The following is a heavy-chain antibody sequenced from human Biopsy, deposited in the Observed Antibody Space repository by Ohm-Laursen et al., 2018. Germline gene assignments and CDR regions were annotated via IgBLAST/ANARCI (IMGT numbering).Heavy chain of an antibody. CDR1: GGSLNNHY. CDR3: ARHDRSGYWGLDY. J-gene: IGHJ4*02. D-gene: IGHD3-22*01. CDR2: IYSSGRT. V-gene: IGHV4-4*08. Sequence: SETLSLTCSVSGGSLNNHYWSWIRQSPGKGLEWLAYIYSSGRTNYNPSLKSRIIASVDTSKNQLPLKVTSVTATDTAMYYCARHDRSGYWGLDYWGQGALVTVSA.